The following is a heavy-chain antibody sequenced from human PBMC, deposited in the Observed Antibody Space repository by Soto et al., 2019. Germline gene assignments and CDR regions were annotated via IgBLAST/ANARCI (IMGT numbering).Heavy chain of an antibody. Sequence: QVQLVQSGAELKKLGSSVKVSCKASGGTFSSYSISWVREDPGQGLELMVGIIHIFGTANYAQKFQGRVTITADKSMSKDSTELSSPRSEDKAVYYCARDGESYYDSSGYYPAPSYYGMDVWGQGTTVTVYS. D-gene: IGHD3-22*01. CDR3: ARDGESYYDSSGYYPAPSYYGMDV. CDR2: IIHIFGTA. J-gene: IGHJ6*02. V-gene: IGHV1-69*06. CDR1: GGTFSSYS.